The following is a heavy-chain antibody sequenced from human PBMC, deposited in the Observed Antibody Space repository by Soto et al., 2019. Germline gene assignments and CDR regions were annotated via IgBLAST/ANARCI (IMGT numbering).Heavy chain of an antibody. J-gene: IGHJ5*02. CDR3: ASGHWFDP. CDR2: IIPILGIA. CDR1: GGAFSSYT. V-gene: IGHV1-69*02. Sequence: QVQLVQSGAEVKNPGSSVKVSFKASGGAFSSYTISWVREAPGQGLEWMGRIIPILGIANYAQKFQGRVTITADKSTSTAYMELSSLRSEDTAVYYCASGHWFDPWGQGTLVTVSS.